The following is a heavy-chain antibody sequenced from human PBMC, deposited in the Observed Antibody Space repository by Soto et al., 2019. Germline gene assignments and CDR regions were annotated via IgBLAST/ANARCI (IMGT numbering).Heavy chain of an antibody. Sequence: SVKVSCKASGGTFSSYAISWVRQAPGQGLEWMGGIIPIFGTANYAQKFQGRVTITADESTSTAYMELSSLRSEDTAVYYCARCSSSWYWLDPWGKGTRVTVSS. J-gene: IGHJ5*02. V-gene: IGHV1-69*13. CDR3: ARCSSSWYWLDP. D-gene: IGHD6-13*01. CDR1: GGTFSSYA. CDR2: IIPIFGTA.